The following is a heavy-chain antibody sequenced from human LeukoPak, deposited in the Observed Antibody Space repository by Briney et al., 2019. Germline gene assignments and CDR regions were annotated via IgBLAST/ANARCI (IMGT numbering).Heavy chain of an antibody. CDR2: IYYSGST. D-gene: IGHD4-17*01. J-gene: IGHJ4*02. CDR1: GGSISSYY. CDR3: ARLPRRLQPYYFDY. V-gene: IGHV4-59*08. Sequence: KSSETLSLTCTVSGGSISSYYWSWIRQPPGKGLEWIGYIYYSGSTNYNPSLKSRVTISVGTSKNQFSLKLSSVTAADTAVYYCARLPRRLQPYYFDYWGQGTLVTVSS.